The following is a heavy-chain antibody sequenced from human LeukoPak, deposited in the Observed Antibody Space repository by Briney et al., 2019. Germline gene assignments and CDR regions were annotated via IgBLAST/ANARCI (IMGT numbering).Heavy chain of an antibody. Sequence: PGGSLRLSCVVSGLSFSDSYMTWIRQTPGRGLESLAYISGMGHDIYYADSVKGRFTISRDNAKNSLYLQMNSLRPEDTALYYCSTGPRSLPYWGPGTLVTVSS. CDR1: GLSFSDSY. J-gene: IGHJ4*01. V-gene: IGHV3-11*01. CDR3: STGPRSLPY. D-gene: IGHD4-23*01. CDR2: ISGMGHDI.